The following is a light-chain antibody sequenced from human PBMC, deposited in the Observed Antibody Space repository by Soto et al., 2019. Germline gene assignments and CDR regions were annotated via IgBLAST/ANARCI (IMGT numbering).Light chain of an antibody. CDR2: GAS. V-gene: IGKV1-27*01. CDR1: QGISNY. J-gene: IGKJ5*01. CDR3: QKYNRAPLT. Sequence: DIQMRQSPSSLSASVGDRVTITCRASQGISNYLAWYQQKPGKVPELLIYGASTLQSGVPSRFSGSGSGTDFTLTITSLQPEDVATYYCQKYNRAPLTFGQGTRLEIK.